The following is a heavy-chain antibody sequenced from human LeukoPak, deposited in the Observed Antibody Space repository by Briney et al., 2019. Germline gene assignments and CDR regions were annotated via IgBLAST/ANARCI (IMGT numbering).Heavy chain of an antibody. CDR2: INHSGST. CDR3: ARGSRDYDFWSGLLFDY. J-gene: IGHJ4*02. V-gene: IGHV4-34*01. Sequence: SETLSLTCAVYGGSLSGYYWSWIRQPPGKGLEWIGEINHSGSTNYNPSLKSRVTISVDTSKNQFSLKLSSVTAADTAVYYCARGSRDYDFWSGLLFDYWGQGTLVTVSS. D-gene: IGHD3-3*01. CDR1: GGSLSGYY.